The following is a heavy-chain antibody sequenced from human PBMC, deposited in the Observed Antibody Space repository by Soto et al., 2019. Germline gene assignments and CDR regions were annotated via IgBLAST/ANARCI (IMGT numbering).Heavy chain of an antibody. V-gene: IGHV1-46*01. J-gene: IGHJ6*02. Sequence: ASVKVSCKASGYSFTNFHIHWVRQAPGQGLEWMGMIDPSGGITRDAQRLQGRITMTRDASTSTVYMELRSLTSEDTAVYYCARDRRTYYDSEKDYCMDVWGQGTTVTVSS. CDR1: GYSFTNFH. CDR3: ARDRRTYYDSEKDYCMDV. D-gene: IGHD3-3*01. CDR2: IDPSGGIT.